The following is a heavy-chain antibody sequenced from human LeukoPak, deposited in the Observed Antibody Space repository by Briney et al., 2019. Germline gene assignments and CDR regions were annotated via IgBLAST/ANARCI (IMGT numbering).Heavy chain of an antibody. D-gene: IGHD2/OR15-2a*01. J-gene: IGHJ3*02. V-gene: IGHV5-51*01. CDR3: ARVRRTDTSYEAFDI. CDR2: IYPADSDT. CDR1: GYSFTSYW. Sequence: GESLKICCKGSGYSFTSYWIGWVRQMPGKGLEWMGVIYPADSDTKYSPSFQGQVTISADKSITAAYLQWSSLKASDTAMYYCARVRRTDTSYEAFDIWGQGTMVTVFS.